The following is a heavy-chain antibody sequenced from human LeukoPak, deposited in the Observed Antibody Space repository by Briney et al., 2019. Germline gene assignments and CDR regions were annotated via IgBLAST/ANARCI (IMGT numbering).Heavy chain of an antibody. CDR1: VGTVTSYA. D-gene: IGHD6-19*01. J-gene: IGHJ3*02. CDR2: IVTIVGTA. CDR3: ARDQYSSGWNVDAFDI. Sequence: ASVKVSCKASVGTVTSYAVRGVRQAPGQGHEWRGRIVTIVGTANYAQKFQVRVTITTDESTSTVYMKLSSLRSEDTAVYYCARDQYSSGWNVDAFDIWGQGTMVTVSS. V-gene: IGHV1-69*05.